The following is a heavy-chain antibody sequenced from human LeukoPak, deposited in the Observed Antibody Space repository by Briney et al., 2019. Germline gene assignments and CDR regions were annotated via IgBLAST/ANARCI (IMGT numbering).Heavy chain of an antibody. CDR1: GGSISGYY. D-gene: IGHD2-8*02. CDR2: IFYSGST. CDR3: GKQVLGSIPEYFDY. V-gene: IGHV4-39*01. J-gene: IGHJ4*02. Sequence: SETLSLTCTVSGGSISGYYWGWIRQPPGRGLEWIGSIFYSGSTYYNPSLKSRVTISVDTSKNQFSLKLTSVTAADTAVYYCGKQVLGSIPEYFDYWGQGALVTVSS.